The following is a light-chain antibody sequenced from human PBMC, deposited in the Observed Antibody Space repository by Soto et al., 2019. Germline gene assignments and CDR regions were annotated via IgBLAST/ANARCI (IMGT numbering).Light chain of an antibody. Sequence: EIVLTQSPGTLSLSPGERATLSCRASQSVSSSYLAWYQQKPGQAPRLLIYGASSRATGIPDRFSGSGSGTDFTLTVSRLEPEDFAVYYCQPYSISPWTFGQGTKWIS. CDR3: QPYSISPWT. J-gene: IGKJ1*01. CDR1: QSVSSSY. CDR2: GAS. V-gene: IGKV3-20*01.